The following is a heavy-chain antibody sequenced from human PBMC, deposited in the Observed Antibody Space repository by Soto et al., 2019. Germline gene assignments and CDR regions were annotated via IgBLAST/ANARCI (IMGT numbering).Heavy chain of an antibody. Sequence: SETLSLTCAVYGGSFSGYYWSWIRQPPGKGLEWIGDINHSGSTNYNPSLKSRVTISVDTSKNQFSLKLSSVTAADTAVYYCASGGQSGYYYYGMDVWGQGTTVTV. V-gene: IGHV4-34*01. D-gene: IGHD3-10*01. CDR3: ASGGQSGYYYYGMDV. CDR1: GGSFSGYY. J-gene: IGHJ6*02. CDR2: INHSGST.